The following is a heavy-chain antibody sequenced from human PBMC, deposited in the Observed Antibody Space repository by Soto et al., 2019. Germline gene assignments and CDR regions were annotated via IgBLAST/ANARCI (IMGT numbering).Heavy chain of an antibody. V-gene: IGHV1-24*01. Sequence: ASVKVSCKVSGYTLTELSMHWVRQAPGKGLEWMGGFDPEDGETIYAQKFQGRVTMTEDTSTDTAYMELSSLRSEDTAVYYCASERDHLHFDAFDIPGQRTTVPGSS. CDR2: FDPEDGET. CDR3: ASERDHLHFDAFDI. CDR1: GYTLTELS. J-gene: IGHJ3*02.